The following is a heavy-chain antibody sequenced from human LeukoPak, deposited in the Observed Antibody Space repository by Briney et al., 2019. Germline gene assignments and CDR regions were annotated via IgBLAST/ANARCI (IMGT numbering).Heavy chain of an antibody. V-gene: IGHV4-59*12. CDR3: ARDGSYYDSGSYYGWFDP. Sequence: PSETLSLTCTVSGGSISSYYWSWIRQPPGKGLEWIGYIYYSGSTNYNPSLKSRVTISVDTSKNQFSLKLSSVTAADTAVYYCARDGSYYDSGSYYGWFDPWGQGTLVTVSS. J-gene: IGHJ5*02. D-gene: IGHD3-10*01. CDR1: GGSISSYY. CDR2: IYYSGST.